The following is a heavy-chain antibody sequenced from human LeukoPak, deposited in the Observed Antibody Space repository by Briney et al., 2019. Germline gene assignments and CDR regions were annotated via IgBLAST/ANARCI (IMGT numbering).Heavy chain of an antibody. J-gene: IGHJ5*02. V-gene: IGHV4-34*01. Sequence: TSETLSLTCAVYGGSFSGYYWSWIRQPPGKGLEWIGEINHSGSTNYNPSLKSRVTISVDTSKNQFSLKLSSVTAADTAVYSCARSRRGHSYGYHSSDTWGQGPLFTASP. D-gene: IGHD5-18*01. CDR1: GGSFSGYY. CDR3: ARSRRGHSYGYHSSDT. CDR2: INHSGST.